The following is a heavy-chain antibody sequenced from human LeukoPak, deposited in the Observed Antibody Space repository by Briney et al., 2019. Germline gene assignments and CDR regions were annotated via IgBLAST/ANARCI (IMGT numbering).Heavy chain of an antibody. V-gene: IGHV1-2*02. Sequence: ASVKVSCKASGYTFTGYYMHWVRQAPGQGLEWMGWINPNSGGTNYAQKFQGRVTMTGDTSISTAYMELSRLRSDDTAVYYCARDLTVVVPAAIGYWGQGTLVTVSS. CDR2: INPNSGGT. J-gene: IGHJ4*02. CDR1: GYTFTGYY. D-gene: IGHD2-2*01. CDR3: ARDLTVVVPAAIGY.